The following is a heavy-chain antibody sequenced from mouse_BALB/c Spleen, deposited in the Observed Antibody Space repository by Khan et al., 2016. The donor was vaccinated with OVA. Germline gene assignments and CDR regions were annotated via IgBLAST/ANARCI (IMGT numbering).Heavy chain of an antibody. CDR3: KRDRNYYGSSFYFDY. D-gene: IGHD1-1*01. CDR1: GFTFSSYS. CDR2: ITSGGSYT. Sequence: EVELVESGGGLVKPGGSLRLSCEASGFTFSSYSMSWVRQTPAKRLEWVATITSGGSYTYYPDSVQGRFTISRDNAKNTLYLQMSSLKSEDTAIYCCKRDRNYYGSSFYFDYWGQGTTLTVSA. J-gene: IGHJ2*01. V-gene: IGHV5-6-4*01.